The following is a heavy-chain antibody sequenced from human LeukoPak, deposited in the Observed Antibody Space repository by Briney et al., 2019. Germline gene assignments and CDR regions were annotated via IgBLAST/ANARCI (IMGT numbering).Heavy chain of an antibody. Sequence: PSETLSLTCIVSGGSISSYYWSWIRQPPGKGLEWIGYIYYSGSTNHNPSLKGRVTMSVDTSKNQFSLKLSSVTAADTAVYYCAREMWLKAFDIWGQGTVVTVSS. CDR1: GGSISSYY. CDR3: AREMWLKAFDI. CDR2: IYYSGST. V-gene: IGHV4-59*01. J-gene: IGHJ3*02. D-gene: IGHD3-22*01.